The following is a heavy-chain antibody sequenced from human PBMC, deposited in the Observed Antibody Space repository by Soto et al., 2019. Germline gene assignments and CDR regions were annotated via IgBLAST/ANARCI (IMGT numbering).Heavy chain of an antibody. J-gene: IGHJ4*02. CDR1: GYTFTSYG. D-gene: IGHD2-21*02. Sequence: ASVKVSCKASGYTFTSYGISWVRQAPGQGLEWMGWISAYNGNTNYAQKLQGRVTMTTDTSTSTAYMELRSLRSDDTAVYYCARDPSGDYAKEYYFDYWGQGTLVTVSS. CDR3: ARDPSGDYAKEYYFDY. CDR2: ISAYNGNT. V-gene: IGHV1-18*01.